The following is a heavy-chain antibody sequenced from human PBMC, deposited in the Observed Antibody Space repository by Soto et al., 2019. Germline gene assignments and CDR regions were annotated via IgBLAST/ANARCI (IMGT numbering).Heavy chain of an antibody. D-gene: IGHD3-10*01. Sequence: GGSLRLSCAASGFTFSSYAMSWVRQAPGKGLEWVSAIIGSGGSTYYADSVKGRFTISRDNSKNTLYLQMNSLRAEDTAVYYCAKADYYGSGSSPLGIDYWGQGTLVTVSS. CDR1: GFTFSSYA. J-gene: IGHJ4*02. V-gene: IGHV3-23*01. CDR3: AKADYYGSGSSPLGIDY. CDR2: IIGSGGST.